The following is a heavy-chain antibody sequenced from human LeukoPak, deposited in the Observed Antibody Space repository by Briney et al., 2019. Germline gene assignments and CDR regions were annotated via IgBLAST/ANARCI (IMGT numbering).Heavy chain of an antibody. Sequence: PSETLSLTCTVSSGSIRDYYWSWIRQPPGKGLEWIGYIYYTGSTTSNPSLKSRVTISVDTSKNQFSLKLSSVTAADTAVYYCARATGQFDPWGQGTLVTVSS. D-gene: IGHD1-14*01. J-gene: IGHJ5*02. CDR1: SGSIRDYY. V-gene: IGHV4-59*08. CDR3: ARATGQFDP. CDR2: IYYTGST.